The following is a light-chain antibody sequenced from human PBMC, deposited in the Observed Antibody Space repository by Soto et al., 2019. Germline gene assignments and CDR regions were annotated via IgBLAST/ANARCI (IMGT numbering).Light chain of an antibody. J-gene: IGLJ3*02. Sequence: QSVVTQSSSASASLGSSVKLSCTLSSGHSRYFIAWHQQPPRKAPRYLMKLEGGGSYIRGSGVPDRFSDSSTGADRYLTGSHLQAEDEDDYHCETWDGNIQVFGGGTKVTVL. CDR2: LEGGGSY. CDR1: SGHSRYF. V-gene: IGLV4-60*03. CDR3: ETWDGNIQV.